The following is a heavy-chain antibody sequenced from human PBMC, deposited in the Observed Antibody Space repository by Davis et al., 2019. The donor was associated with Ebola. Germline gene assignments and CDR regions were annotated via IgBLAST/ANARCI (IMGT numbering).Heavy chain of an antibody. CDR1: GYTFSSYG. J-gene: IGHJ4*02. Sequence: ASVKVSCKTSGYTFSSYGITWVRQAPGQGLEWLGWIRTYDGNTNYAQKLQDRVTMTTDTSTTTVFMELRNLKSDDTAVYWCARGEGAPDYWGQGTLVTVSS. CDR2: IRTYDGNT. CDR3: ARGEGAPDY. V-gene: IGHV1-18*04. D-gene: IGHD1-26*01.